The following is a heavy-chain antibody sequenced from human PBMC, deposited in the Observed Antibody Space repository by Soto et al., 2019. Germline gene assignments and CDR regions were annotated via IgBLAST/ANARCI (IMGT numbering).Heavy chain of an antibody. D-gene: IGHD2-2*01. CDR3: AGRTDIVVLPAATRDY. V-gene: IGHV4-39*01. CDR1: GGSISSSSYY. J-gene: IGHJ4*02. Sequence: SETLSLTCTVSGGSISSSSYYWGWIRQPPGKGLEWIGSIYYSGSTYYNPSLKSRVTISIDTSKNQFSLKLSSVTAADTAVYYCAGRTDIVVLPAATRDYWGQGTLVTVSS. CDR2: IYYSGST.